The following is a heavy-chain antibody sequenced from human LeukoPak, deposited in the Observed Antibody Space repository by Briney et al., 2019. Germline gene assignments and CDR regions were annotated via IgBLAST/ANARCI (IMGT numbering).Heavy chain of an antibody. V-gene: IGHV3-7*03. Sequence: GGSLRLSCAASGFTFSNYWMSWVRQAPGKGLEWVANIKQDGSEKYYVDSVKGRFTISKDNAKNSLYLQMNSLRAEDTAVYYCARQYFDYWGQGTLVTVSS. CDR2: IKQDGSEK. J-gene: IGHJ4*02. CDR3: ARQYFDY. CDR1: GFTFSNYW.